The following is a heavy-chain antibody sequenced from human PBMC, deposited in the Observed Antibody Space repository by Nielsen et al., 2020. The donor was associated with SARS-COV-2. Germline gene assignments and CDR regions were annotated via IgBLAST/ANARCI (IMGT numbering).Heavy chain of an antibody. Sequence: GGSLRLSCAASGFTFSSYSMNWVRQAPGKGLEWVSSISSSSSYIYYADSVKGRFTISRDNAKNSLYLQMNSLRAEDTAVYYCARGGLTFGGVIVPKDWGQGTLVTVSS. J-gene: IGHJ4*02. CDR1: GFTFSSYS. CDR3: ARGGLTFGGVIVPKD. CDR2: ISSSSSYI. V-gene: IGHV3-21*01. D-gene: IGHD3-16*02.